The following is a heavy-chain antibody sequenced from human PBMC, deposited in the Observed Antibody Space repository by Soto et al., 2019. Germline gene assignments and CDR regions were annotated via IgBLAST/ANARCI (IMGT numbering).Heavy chain of an antibody. CDR1: GGSISSGGYY. D-gene: IGHD4-17*01. Sequence: QVQLQESGPGLVKPSQTLSLTCTVSGGSISSGGYYWSWIRQHPGKGLEWIGYIYYSGSTYYNPSLKSRVTVSVVPSKNQLSLKLSSVTAADTAVYYCARVQMSTVTQSAFDYWGQGTLVTVSS. V-gene: IGHV4-31*03. CDR2: IYYSGST. CDR3: ARVQMSTVTQSAFDY. J-gene: IGHJ4*02.